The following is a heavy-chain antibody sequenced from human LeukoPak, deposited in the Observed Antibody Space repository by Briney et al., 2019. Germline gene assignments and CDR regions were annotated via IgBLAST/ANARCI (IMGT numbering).Heavy chain of an antibody. V-gene: IGHV3-7*01. CDR2: IKQDGSEK. CDR1: GFTFSSYW. J-gene: IGHJ3*02. D-gene: IGHD4-17*01. CDR3: ARVNGDDAFDI. Sequence: GGSLRLSCAASGFTFSSYWMSWVRQASGKGLEWVANIKQDGSEKYYVDSVKGRFTISRDNAKNSLYLQMNSLRAEDTAVYYCARVNGDDAFDIWGQGTMVTVSS.